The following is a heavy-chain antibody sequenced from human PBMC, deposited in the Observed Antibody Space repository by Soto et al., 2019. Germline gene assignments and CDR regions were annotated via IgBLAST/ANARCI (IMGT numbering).Heavy chain of an antibody. J-gene: IGHJ4*02. D-gene: IGHD5-12*01. V-gene: IGHV4-31*03. CDR1: GGSITRGGYY. Sequence: SETLSLTCTVSGGSITRGGYYWSWIRQHPGKGLEWIGYIYNSGTTYYNPSLKSRVTISVDTSKNQFSLKLTSVTAADTAVYYCAKDLGYSGSEDFDYWGQGTLVTVSS. CDR3: AKDLGYSGSEDFDY. CDR2: IYNSGTT.